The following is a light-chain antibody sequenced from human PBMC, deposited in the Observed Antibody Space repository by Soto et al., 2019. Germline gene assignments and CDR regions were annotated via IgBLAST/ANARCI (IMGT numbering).Light chain of an antibody. CDR1: QSISNL. V-gene: IGKV1-5*01. J-gene: IGKJ2*01. Sequence: DIQMTQSPSTLSTSVGDRVTITCRASQSISNLLAWYQQKPGKAPNLLIYDVSTLESGVPSRFSGSGSGTEFTLTSSSLQPDDFATYYCQHYTSYPWSFGQGTKLEIK. CDR2: DVS. CDR3: QHYTSYPWS.